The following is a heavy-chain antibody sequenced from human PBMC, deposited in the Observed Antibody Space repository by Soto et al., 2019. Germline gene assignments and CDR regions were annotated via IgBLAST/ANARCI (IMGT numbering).Heavy chain of an antibody. CDR3: ASFNRSSWASD. CDR1: GGSFSGYY. CDR2: INHSGST. J-gene: IGHJ4*02. Sequence: QVQLQQWGAGLLKPSETLSLTCAVYGGSFSGYYWSWIRQPPGKGLEWIGEINHSGSTNYNPSLKSRVTISVDTSKNQFSLKLSSVTAADTAVYYCASFNRSSWASDWGQGTLVTVSS. V-gene: IGHV4-34*01. D-gene: IGHD6-13*01.